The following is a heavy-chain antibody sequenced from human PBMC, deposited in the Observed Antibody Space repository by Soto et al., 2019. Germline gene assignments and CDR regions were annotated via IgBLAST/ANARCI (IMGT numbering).Heavy chain of an antibody. CDR3: ARAISPMGTGRYWFDP. V-gene: IGHV4-31*03. Sequence: SETLSLTCTVSRDSISSGGYYWSWIRQHPGKGLEWSGYIYYSGTTYFNPSLKSRVTISVDTSKHRFSLKLNSVTAADTAVYYCARAISPMGTGRYWFDPWGQATLVTVSS. D-gene: IGHD3-10*01. CDR1: RDSISSGGYY. J-gene: IGHJ5*02. CDR2: IYYSGTT.